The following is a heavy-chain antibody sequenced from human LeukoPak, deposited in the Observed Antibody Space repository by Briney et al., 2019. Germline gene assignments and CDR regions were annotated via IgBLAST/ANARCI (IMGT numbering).Heavy chain of an antibody. CDR3: ATDDHVNWHHY. J-gene: IGHJ4*02. Sequence: GGSLRLSCVASRFTLSSYWMSWVRQAPGKGLEWVANINQDGSQKHYVDSVKGRFTISRDNAKNSLYLQMTSLRAEDTAVYYCATDDHVNWHHYWGQGTLVTVSS. D-gene: IGHD3-10*02. CDR1: RFTLSSYW. CDR2: INQDGSQK. V-gene: IGHV3-7*01.